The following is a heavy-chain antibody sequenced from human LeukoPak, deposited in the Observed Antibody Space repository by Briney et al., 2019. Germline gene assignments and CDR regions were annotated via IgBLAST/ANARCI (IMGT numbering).Heavy chain of an antibody. CDR3: AREVRNDFWSGYYTGRGNWFDP. CDR2: IIPIFGTA. J-gene: IGHJ5*02. Sequence: SVKVSCKASGGTFSSYAISWVRQAPGQGLEWMGGIIPIFGTANYAQKSQGRVTITADESTSTAYMELSSLRSEDTAVYYCAREVRNDFWSGYYTGRGNWFDPWGQGTLVTVSS. D-gene: IGHD3-3*01. V-gene: IGHV1-69*13. CDR1: GGTFSSYA.